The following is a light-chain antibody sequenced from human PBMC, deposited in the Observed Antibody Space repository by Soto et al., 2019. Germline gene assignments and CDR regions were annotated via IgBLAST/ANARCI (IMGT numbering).Light chain of an antibody. CDR2: GNN. Sequence: QSVLTQPPSVSGAPGQRVTISCTGGSSNIGAGNDAQWYQQLPGTAPKLLIFGNNNRPSGVPDRFSGSKSGTSASLAISGLQAEDEADYYCQSYDSSLRGHVFGTGTKLTVL. CDR3: QSYDSSLRGHV. V-gene: IGLV1-40*01. J-gene: IGLJ1*01. CDR1: SSNIGAGND.